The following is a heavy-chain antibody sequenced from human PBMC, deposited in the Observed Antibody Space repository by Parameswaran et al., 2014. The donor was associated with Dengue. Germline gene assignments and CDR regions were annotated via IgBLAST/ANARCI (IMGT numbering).Heavy chain of an antibody. CDR2: ISSSGSTI. J-gene: IGHJ5*02. CDR3: ARGRRSKAQQLPRGDWFDP. D-gene: IGHD6-13*01. Sequence: RWIRQPPGKGLEWVSYISSSGSTIYYADSVKGRFTISRDNAKNSLYLQMNSLRAEDTAVYYCARGRRSKAQQLPRGDWFDPWGQGTLVTVSS. V-gene: IGHV3-11*01.